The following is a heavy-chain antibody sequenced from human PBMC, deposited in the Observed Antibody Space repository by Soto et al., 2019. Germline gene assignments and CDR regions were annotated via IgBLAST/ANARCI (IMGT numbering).Heavy chain of an antibody. Sequence: QVQLVQSGAEVKQPGAAGRVSCKASGNTDTIYFIHWLRQAPGQGLEWLGWINSVSGGTNYAHNFLGRVTIARDRSTTTAFMELRGLRSDDTAVYYCARGGSYYALWGQGTLVTVS. CDR3: ARGGSYYAL. CDR1: GNTDTIYF. CDR2: INSVSGGT. V-gene: IGHV1-2*02. J-gene: IGHJ4*02. D-gene: IGHD1-26*01.